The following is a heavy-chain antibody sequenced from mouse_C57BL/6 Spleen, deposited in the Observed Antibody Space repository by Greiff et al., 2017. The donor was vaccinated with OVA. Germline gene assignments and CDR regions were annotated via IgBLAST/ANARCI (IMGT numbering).Heavy chain of an antibody. D-gene: IGHD1-1*01. Sequence: QVQLQQSGPELVKPGASVKISCKASGYTFTSYWMHWVKQRPGQGLEWIGVIDPSGSYTNYNQKFKGKATLTVDTSSSTAYMQLSSLTSEDSAVYYCAREDYGSSYVAYWGQGTLVTVSA. CDR2: IDPSGSYT. J-gene: IGHJ3*01. V-gene: IGHV1-59*01. CDR1: GYTFTSYW. CDR3: AREDYGSSYVAY.